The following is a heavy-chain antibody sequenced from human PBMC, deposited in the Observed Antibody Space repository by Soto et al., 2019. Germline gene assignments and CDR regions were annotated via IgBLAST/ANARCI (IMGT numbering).Heavy chain of an antibody. Sequence: EVQLVESGGGLVQPGGSLRLSCAVSGFTFTNYWMNWVRQAPGRGLEWVANINQDGSDKSYVDSVKGRFTVSRDNAKNSLYLQMNSLRAEDTAVYYCARGMSTPGIDSSGQGTLVTASS. CDR1: GFTFTNYW. CDR2: INQDGSDK. CDR3: ARGMSTPGIDS. V-gene: IGHV3-7*03. D-gene: IGHD2-15*01. J-gene: IGHJ4*02.